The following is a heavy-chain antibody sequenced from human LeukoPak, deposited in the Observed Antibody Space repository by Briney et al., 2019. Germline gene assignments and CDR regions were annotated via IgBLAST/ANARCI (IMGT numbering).Heavy chain of an antibody. CDR2: IKTDGSDT. D-gene: IGHD3-10*01. CDR3: ARGFLHGGA. J-gene: IGHJ5*01. Sequence: PGGSLRLSCAASGFTFSTYNMNWVRQAPGRGLVWVSRIKTDGSDTSYADSVKGRFTISRDNAKNTLYLEMNSLRDEDTAVYYCARGFLHGGAWGHGTLVTVSS. CDR1: GFTFSTYN. V-gene: IGHV3-74*01.